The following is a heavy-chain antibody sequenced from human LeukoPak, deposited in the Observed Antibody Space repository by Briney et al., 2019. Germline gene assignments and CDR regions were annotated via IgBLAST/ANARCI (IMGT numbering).Heavy chain of an antibody. J-gene: IGHJ4*02. V-gene: IGHV3-66*01. D-gene: IGHD2-21*02. CDR1: GFTVSSNY. CDR3: ARANIVVVTAPPTN. Sequence: GGSLRLSCAASGFTVSSNYMSWVRQAPGKGLEWVSVIYSGGSTYYADSVKGRFTISRDNSKNTLYLQMNSLRAEDTAVYYCARANIVVVTAPPTNWGQGTLVTVSS. CDR2: IYSGGST.